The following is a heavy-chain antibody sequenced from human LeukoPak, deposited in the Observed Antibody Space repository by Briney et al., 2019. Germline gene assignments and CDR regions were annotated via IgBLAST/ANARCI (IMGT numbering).Heavy chain of an antibody. V-gene: IGHV3-21*01. CDR2: VSGASNYI. CDR3: AKAPAGILWWRLLFVFPFDY. CDR1: GFTFSSFT. D-gene: IGHD2-21*01. J-gene: IGHJ4*02. Sequence: PGGSLRLSCAASGFTFSSFTMNWVRQAPGKGLEWVSSVSGASNYIYYADSVRGRFTVSRDNAKNSLYLQMNSLRAEDTAVYYCAKAPAGILWWRLLFVFPFDYWGQGTLVTVSS.